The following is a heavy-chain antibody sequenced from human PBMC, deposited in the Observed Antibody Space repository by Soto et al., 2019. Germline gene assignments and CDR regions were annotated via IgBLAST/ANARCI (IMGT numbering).Heavy chain of an antibody. Sequence: PGGSLRLSCAASGFTFSSYAMHWVRQAPGKGLEWVAVISYDGSNKYYADSVKGRFTISRDNSKNTLYLQMNSLRAEDTAVYYCAREFDCYDSSGFRWGLYYYYGMDVWGQGTTVTVSS. CDR2: ISYDGSNK. D-gene: IGHD3-22*01. CDR1: GFTFSSYA. CDR3: AREFDCYDSSGFRWGLYYYYGMDV. V-gene: IGHV3-30-3*01. J-gene: IGHJ6*02.